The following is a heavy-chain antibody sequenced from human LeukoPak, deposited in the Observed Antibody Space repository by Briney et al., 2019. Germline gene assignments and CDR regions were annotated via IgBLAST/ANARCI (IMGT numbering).Heavy chain of an antibody. V-gene: IGHV3-74*01. Sequence: GGSLRLSCAASGFTFSSYWMHWVRQAPGKGLVWVSRINTDGSSTSYADSVKGRFTISRDNSKNTLYLQMNSLRAEDTAVYYCAKDVRSSGWSNYFDYWGQGTLVTVSS. CDR1: GFTFSSYW. J-gene: IGHJ4*02. CDR2: INTDGSST. D-gene: IGHD6-19*01. CDR3: AKDVRSSGWSNYFDY.